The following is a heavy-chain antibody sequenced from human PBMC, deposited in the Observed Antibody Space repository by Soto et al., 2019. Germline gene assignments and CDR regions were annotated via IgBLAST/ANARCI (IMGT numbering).Heavy chain of an antibody. V-gene: IGHV3-30-3*01. CDR2: ISYDGSNK. D-gene: IGHD2-15*01. Sequence: QVQLVESGGGVVQPGRSLRLSCAASGFIFSTYAMHWVRQAPGKGLEWVAVISYDGSNKYYADSVKGRFTISRDNSKNTLYLQMNSLRPEDTAVYYCAREYGIGGATFDIWGQGTMVTVSS. CDR3: AREYGIGGATFDI. CDR1: GFIFSTYA. J-gene: IGHJ3*02.